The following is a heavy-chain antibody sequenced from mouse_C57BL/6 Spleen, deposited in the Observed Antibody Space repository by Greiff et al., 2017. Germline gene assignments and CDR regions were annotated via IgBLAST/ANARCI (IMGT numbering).Heavy chain of an antibody. Sequence: DVHLVESGGDLVKPGGSLKLSCAASGFTFSSYGMSWVRQTPDKRLEWVATISSGGSYTYYPDSVKGRFTISRDNAKNTLYLQMSSLKSEDTAMYYCARHGRTGNFDYWGQGTTLTVSS. CDR3: ARHGRTGNFDY. J-gene: IGHJ2*01. V-gene: IGHV5-6*01. D-gene: IGHD4-1*01. CDR2: ISSGGSYT. CDR1: GFTFSSYG.